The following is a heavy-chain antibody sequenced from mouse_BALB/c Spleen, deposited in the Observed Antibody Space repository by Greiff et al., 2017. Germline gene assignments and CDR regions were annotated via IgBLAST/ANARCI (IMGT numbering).Heavy chain of an antibody. Sequence: EVQLVESGPGLVKPSQSLSLTCSVTGYSITSGYYWNWIRQFPGNKLEWMGYISYDGSNNYNPSLKNRISITRDTSKNQFFLKLNSVTTEDTATYYCAREGLRLRTKTGFDYWGQGTTLTVSS. J-gene: IGHJ2*01. CDR3: AREGLRLRTKTGFDY. CDR1: GYSITSGYY. V-gene: IGHV3-6*02. CDR2: ISYDGSN. D-gene: IGHD1-2*01.